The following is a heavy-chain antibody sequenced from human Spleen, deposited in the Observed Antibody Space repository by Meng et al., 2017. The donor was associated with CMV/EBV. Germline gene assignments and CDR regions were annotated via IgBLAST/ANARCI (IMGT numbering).Heavy chain of an antibody. D-gene: IGHD2-2*01. CDR3: VRDDDCSSTSCLTYYYYGMDV. Sequence: GGSLRLSCAASGFTFDDYAMHWVRQIPGKGLEWVSGISWNSGRIAYADSVKGRFSISRDNAKNSLYLQMSSLRGEDTAFYYCVRDDDCSSTSCLTYYYYGMDVWGQGTTVTVSS. CDR2: ISWNSGRI. CDR1: GFTFDDYA. J-gene: IGHJ6*02. V-gene: IGHV3-9*01.